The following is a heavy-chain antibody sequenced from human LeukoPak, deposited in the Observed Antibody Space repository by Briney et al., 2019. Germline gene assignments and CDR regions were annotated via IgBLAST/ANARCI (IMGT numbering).Heavy chain of an antibody. CDR3: ARIYCSSTSCYIGAYYYYGMDV. J-gene: IGHJ6*02. CDR1: GYTFTSYG. V-gene: IGHV1-18*01. D-gene: IGHD2-2*02. Sequence: ASVKVSCKASGYTFTSYGISWVRQAPGQRLEWMGWISAYNGNTNYAQKLQGRVTMTTDTSTSTAYMELRSLRSDDTAVYYCARIYCSSTSCYIGAYYYYGMDVWGQGTTVTVSS. CDR2: ISAYNGNT.